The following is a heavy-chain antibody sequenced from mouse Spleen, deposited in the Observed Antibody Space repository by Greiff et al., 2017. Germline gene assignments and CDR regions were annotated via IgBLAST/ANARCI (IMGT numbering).Heavy chain of an antibody. V-gene: IGHV14-4*01. CDR3: TPTGFAY. J-gene: IGHJ3*01. CDR1: GFNIKDDY. CDR2: IDPENGDT. Sequence: EVQRVESGAELVRPGASVKLSCTASGFNIKDDYMHWVKQRPEQGLEWIGWIDPENGDTEYASKFQGKATITADTSSNTAYLQLSSLTSEDTAVYYCTPTGFAYWGQGTLVTVSA.